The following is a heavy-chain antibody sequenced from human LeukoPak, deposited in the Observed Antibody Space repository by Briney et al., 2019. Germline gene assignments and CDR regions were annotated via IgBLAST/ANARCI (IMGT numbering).Heavy chain of an antibody. D-gene: IGHD4-17*01. CDR2: VSGSGGYT. CDR3: AKDLHDYGDPIDAFDI. CDR1: GFTFSSYA. Sequence: PGGSLRLSCAASGFTFSSYAMSWVRQAPGKGLEWVSSVSGSGGYTYYAGSVKGRFTISRDNSKNTLYLQMNSLRAEDTAIYYCAKDLHDYGDPIDAFDIWGQGTMDTVSS. V-gene: IGHV3-23*01. J-gene: IGHJ3*02.